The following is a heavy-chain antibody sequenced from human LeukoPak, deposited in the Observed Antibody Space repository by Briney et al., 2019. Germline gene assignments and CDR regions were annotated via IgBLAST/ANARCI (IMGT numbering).Heavy chain of an antibody. CDR2: ISSSSSTI. V-gene: IGHV3-48*04. J-gene: IGHJ4*02. D-gene: IGHD3-22*01. CDR1: GFTFSSYS. Sequence: PGGSLTLSCAASGFTFSSYSMDWVRQAPGKGLEWVSYISSSSSTIYYADSVKGRFTISRDNAKNSLYLQMNSLRAEDTAVYYCAREPYYYDSSGYYSDYWGQGTLVTVSS. CDR3: AREPYYYDSSGYYSDY.